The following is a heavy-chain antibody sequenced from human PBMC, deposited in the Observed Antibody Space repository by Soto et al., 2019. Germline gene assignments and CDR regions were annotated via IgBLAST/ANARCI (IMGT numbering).Heavy chain of an antibody. Sequence: PGGSLRLSCAASGFTFSSYAMSWVRQAPGKGLEWVSAISGSGGSTYYADSVKGRFTISRDNSKNTLYLQMNSLRAEDTAVYYCAKGYYYDSSGYYYQIDYWGQGTLVTVS. D-gene: IGHD3-22*01. CDR3: AKGYYYDSSGYYYQIDY. CDR2: ISGSGGST. CDR1: GFTFSSYA. V-gene: IGHV3-23*01. J-gene: IGHJ4*02.